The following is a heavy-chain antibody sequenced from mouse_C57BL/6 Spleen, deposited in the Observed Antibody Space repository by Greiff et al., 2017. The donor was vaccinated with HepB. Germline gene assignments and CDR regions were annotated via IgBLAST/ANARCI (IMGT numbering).Heavy chain of an antibody. CDR3: TTGGYYGSGDYFDY. J-gene: IGHJ2*01. V-gene: IGHV14-4*01. D-gene: IGHD1-1*01. CDR1: GFNIKDDY. Sequence: VQLKQSGAELVRPGASVKLSCTASGFNIKDDYMHWVKQRPEQGLEWIGWIDPENGDTEYASKFQGKATITADTSSNTAYLQLSSLTSEDTAVYYCTTGGYYGSGDYFDYWGQGTTLTVSS. CDR2: IDPENGDT.